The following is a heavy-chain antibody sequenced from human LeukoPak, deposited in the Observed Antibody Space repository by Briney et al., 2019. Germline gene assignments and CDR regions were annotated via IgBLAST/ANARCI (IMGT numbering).Heavy chain of an antibody. CDR3: AGSGGLFNQGAVFDY. D-gene: IGHD3-10*01. J-gene: IGHJ4*02. CDR1: GGSISRGSYY. V-gene: IGHV4-61*02. Sequence: PSQTLSLTCVVSGGSISRGSYYWNWIRQPAGKGLEWMGRIYNSGSTNYNPSLKSRVTISVATSRNQFSMKLNSVTAADTAVYYCAGSGGLFNQGAVFDYWGQGTLVTVSS. CDR2: IYNSGST.